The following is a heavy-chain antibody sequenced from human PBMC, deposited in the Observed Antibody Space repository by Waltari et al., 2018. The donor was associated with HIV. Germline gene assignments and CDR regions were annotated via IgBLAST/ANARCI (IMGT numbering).Heavy chain of an antibody. CDR1: GFPFSNYA. CDR2: IAASYGNT. CDR3: ARILISGAFDI. D-gene: IGHD3-9*01. Sequence: EALLLESGGDFVQPGGSLRLSWVGCGFPFSNYAMIWVRQAPGKGLEWVSAIAASYGNTYYADSVRGRFTISKDNSANSLYLQMNSLRAEDTALYYCARILISGAFDIWGQGTMVAVSS. V-gene: IGHV3-23*01. J-gene: IGHJ3*02.